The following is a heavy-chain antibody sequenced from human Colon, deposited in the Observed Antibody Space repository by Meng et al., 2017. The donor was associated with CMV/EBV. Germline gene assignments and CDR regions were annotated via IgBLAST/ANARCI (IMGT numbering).Heavy chain of an antibody. D-gene: IGHD6-13*01. V-gene: IGHV3-9*01. CDR3: ARDLVAATGIHYFDI. J-gene: IGHJ4*02. CDR2: ISWSRGSI. Sequence: SLKISCAASGFTFDDYAMHWVRQAPGKGLEWVSGISWSRGSIGYADSVKGRFTISRDNAKNTLFLQMGSLRVDDTASYYCARDLVAATGIHYFDIWCQGSLVTVSS. CDR1: GFTFDDYA.